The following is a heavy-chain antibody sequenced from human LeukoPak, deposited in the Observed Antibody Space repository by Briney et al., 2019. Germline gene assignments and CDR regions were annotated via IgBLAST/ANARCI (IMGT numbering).Heavy chain of an antibody. Sequence: TGGSLRLSCAASGFTFSSYAMSWVRQAPGKGLEWVSAISGSGGSTYYADSVKGRFTISRDNSKNTLYLQMNSLRAEDTAVYYCAKRMTTVTTRRVDYWGQGTLVTVSS. J-gene: IGHJ4*02. V-gene: IGHV3-23*01. CDR1: GFTFSSYA. CDR2: ISGSGGST. CDR3: AKRMTTVTTRRVDY. D-gene: IGHD4-11*01.